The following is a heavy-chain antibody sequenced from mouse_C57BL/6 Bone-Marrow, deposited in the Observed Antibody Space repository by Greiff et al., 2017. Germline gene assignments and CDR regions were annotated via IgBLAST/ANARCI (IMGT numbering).Heavy chain of an antibody. CDR3: ARSDGYYVYFDY. CDR2: IYTGGGYN. CDR1: GYTFTNYW. J-gene: IGHJ2*01. V-gene: IGHV1-63*01. Sequence: QVQLQQSGAELVRPGTSVKMSCKASGYTFTNYWIGWAKQRPGHGLEWIGDIYTGGGYNNTNEKFKGKGTLTADKSSCTAYLQLSSLTSEDSAIYYCARSDGYYVYFDYWGQGTTLTGSS. D-gene: IGHD2-3*01.